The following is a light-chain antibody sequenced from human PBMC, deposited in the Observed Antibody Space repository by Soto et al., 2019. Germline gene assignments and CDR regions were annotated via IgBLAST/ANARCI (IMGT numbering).Light chain of an antibody. Sequence: DIVMTQSPLSLPVTPGEPASISCRSSQSLLHSNGYNYLDWYLQKPGQSPQVLIYMGSNRASGAPDRLSGSGSGTDFTLKISRVEAEDVGVYYCMQALQTPLTFGGGPKVEIK. CDR2: MGS. CDR3: MQALQTPLT. J-gene: IGKJ4*01. CDR1: QSLLHSNGYNY. V-gene: IGKV2-28*01.